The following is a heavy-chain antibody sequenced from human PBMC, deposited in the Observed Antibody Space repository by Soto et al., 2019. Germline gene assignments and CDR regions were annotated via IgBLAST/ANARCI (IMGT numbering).Heavy chain of an antibody. Sequence: ASVKVSCKASGYTFTIYDINWVRQATGQGLEWMGWMNPNSGNTGYTQKFQGRVTMTRNTSISTAYMELSSLRSEDTAVYYCARVWGLWGSGSYYNPTPMDVWGKGTTVTVSS. V-gene: IGHV1-8*01. CDR2: MNPNSGNT. D-gene: IGHD3-10*01. J-gene: IGHJ6*03. CDR1: GYTFTIYD. CDR3: ARVWGLWGSGSYYNPTPMDV.